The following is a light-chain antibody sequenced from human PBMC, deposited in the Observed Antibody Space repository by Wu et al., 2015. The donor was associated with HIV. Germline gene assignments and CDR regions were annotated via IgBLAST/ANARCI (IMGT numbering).Light chain of an antibody. Sequence: EIVMTQSPATLSLSPGERATLSCRASQSVRGNYLAWYQQKPGQAPRLLIYDASNRATGIPDRFSGSGSGTDFTLTISRLGPEDFAVYYCQQYGSSPSITFGQGTRLEIK. CDR1: QSVRGNY. V-gene: IGKV3-20*01. CDR2: DAS. J-gene: IGKJ5*01. CDR3: QQYGSSPSIT.